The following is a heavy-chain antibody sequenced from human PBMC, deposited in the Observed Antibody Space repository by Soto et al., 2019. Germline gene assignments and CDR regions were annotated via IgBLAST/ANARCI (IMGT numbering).Heavy chain of an antibody. CDR3: ARDTQRGYSGYFDS. CDR2: IYYSGST. D-gene: IGHD5-12*01. V-gene: IGHV4-31*03. Sequence: QVQLQESGPGLVKPSQTLSLSCTVSGGSLSSGGYYWSWIRQHPGKGLEWMGFIYYSGSTYYNPSLKSRVTISVDTSQNRFSLKLSSVTAADTAVYYCARDTQRGYSGYFDSWGQGTLVTVSS. CDR1: GGSLSSGGYY. J-gene: IGHJ4*02.